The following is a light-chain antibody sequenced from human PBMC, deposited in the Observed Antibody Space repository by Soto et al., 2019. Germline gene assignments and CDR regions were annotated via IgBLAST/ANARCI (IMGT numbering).Light chain of an antibody. CDR3: LQDYNFPLT. J-gene: IGKJ4*01. CDR1: QDIGND. Sequence: AIQMTQSPSSLSASVGDRVTITCRASQDIGNDLAWYQQRPGKAPKLLIYAASSLQSGVPSRFSGSGSGTDFTLTISSLQPGDFATYYCLQDYNFPLTGGGGTKVEIK. CDR2: AAS. V-gene: IGKV1-6*01.